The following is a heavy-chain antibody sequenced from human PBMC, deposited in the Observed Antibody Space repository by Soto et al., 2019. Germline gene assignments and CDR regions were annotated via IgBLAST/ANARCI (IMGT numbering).Heavy chain of an antibody. CDR1: GGSFSGYY. D-gene: IGHD3-3*01. Sequence: NPSETLSLTCAVYGGSFSGYYWSWIRQPPGKGLEWIGEINHSGSTNYNPSLKSRVTISVDTSKNQFSLKLSSVTAADTAVYYCARGPVTYYDFWGGYINWVSWFDPWGQGTLVTVSS. CDR3: ARGPVTYYDFWGGYINWVSWFDP. J-gene: IGHJ5*02. V-gene: IGHV4-34*01. CDR2: INHSGST.